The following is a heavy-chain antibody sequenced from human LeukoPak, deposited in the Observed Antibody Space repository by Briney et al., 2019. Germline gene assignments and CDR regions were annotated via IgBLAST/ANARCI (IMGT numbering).Heavy chain of an antibody. CDR3: TTITPNWSHGYYYYMDV. J-gene: IGHJ6*03. Sequence: GGSLRLSCAASGFTFSNAWMSWVRQAPGKGLEWVGRIKSKTDGGTTDYAAPVKGRFTISRDDSKNTLYLQMNSLKTEDTAVYYCTTITPNWSHGYYYYMDVWGKGTTVTVSS. V-gene: IGHV3-15*01. CDR2: IKSKTDGGTT. D-gene: IGHD1-1*01. CDR1: GFTFSNAW.